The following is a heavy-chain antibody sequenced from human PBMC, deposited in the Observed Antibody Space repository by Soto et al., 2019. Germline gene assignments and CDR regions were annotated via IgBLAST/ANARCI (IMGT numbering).Heavy chain of an antibody. D-gene: IGHD4-17*01. CDR3: ARDHRWCYEYGDYGDS. CDR1: GFSLAEYG. J-gene: IGHJ5*01. Sequence: EVQLVESGGGVVRPGGSLRLACVFSGFSLAEYGMSWVRQAPGKGPEWVSGMHRNGNSTGYADSVKGRFTISRDDAKNSLYLKMNSLRAEDTAFYYCARDHRWCYEYGDYGDSWGHGTLVTVSS. CDR2: MHRNGNST. V-gene: IGHV3-20*04.